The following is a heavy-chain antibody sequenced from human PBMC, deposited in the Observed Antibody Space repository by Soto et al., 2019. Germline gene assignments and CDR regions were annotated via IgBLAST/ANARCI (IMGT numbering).Heavy chain of an antibody. V-gene: IGHV1-18*01. J-gene: IGHJ4*02. CDR2: VSTNNADT. Sequence: QVHLVQSGPEVKMPGASVKVSCKTSGYTFTGYGLAWLRQAPGQRPEWMGWVSTNNADTNYAQKFQGRVTMTTDRSTTTTYMELRSLRSDDTAVYYCARELNTDSSAYYSFAYWGQGTLVTVSS. CDR1: GYTFTGYG. CDR3: ARELNTDSSAYYSFAY. D-gene: IGHD3-22*01.